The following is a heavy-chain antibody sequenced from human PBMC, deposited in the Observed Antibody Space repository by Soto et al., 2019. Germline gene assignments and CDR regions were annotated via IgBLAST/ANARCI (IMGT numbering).Heavy chain of an antibody. CDR2: IWYDGTNK. D-gene: IGHD3-10*01. J-gene: IGHJ4*02. V-gene: IGHV3-33*03. CDR1: GFTFSNYG. CDR3: ARGYGSGSYPLDY. Sequence: QVQLVESGGGMVQPGRSLRLSCAASGFTFSNYGMQWVRQAPGKGLEWVAVIWYDGTNKNYADSVKGRFTISRDNSKNTLYLQMNSLKAEDTAVYSCARGYGSGSYPLDYWGQGTLVTVSS.